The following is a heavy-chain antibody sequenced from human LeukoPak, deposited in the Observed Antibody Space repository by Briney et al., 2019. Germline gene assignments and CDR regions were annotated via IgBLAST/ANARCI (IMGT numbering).Heavy chain of an antibody. CDR2: INHSGST. Sequence: SETLSLTCAVYGGSFSGYYWSWIRQPPGKGLEWIGEINHSGSTNYNPSLKSRVTISVDTSKNQFSLKLSSVTAADTAVYYCARGVPGSSGWYGGFDPWGQGTLVTVSS. CDR1: GGSFSGYY. D-gene: IGHD6-19*01. J-gene: IGHJ5*02. CDR3: ARGVPGSSGWYGGFDP. V-gene: IGHV4-34*01.